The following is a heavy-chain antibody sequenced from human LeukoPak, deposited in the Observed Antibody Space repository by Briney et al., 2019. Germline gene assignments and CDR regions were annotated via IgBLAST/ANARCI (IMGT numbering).Heavy chain of an antibody. D-gene: IGHD6-19*01. CDR3: ARVSSSGWSYYFDY. V-gene: IGHV4-34*01. CDR1: GGSFSGYY. CDR2: INHSGST. J-gene: IGHJ4*02. Sequence: PSETLSLTCAVYGGSFSGYYWSWIRQPPGKGLEWIGEINHSGSTNYNPSLKSRVTISVDTSKNQFSLKLSSVTAADTAVYYCARVSSSGWSYYFDYWGQGTLVTVSS.